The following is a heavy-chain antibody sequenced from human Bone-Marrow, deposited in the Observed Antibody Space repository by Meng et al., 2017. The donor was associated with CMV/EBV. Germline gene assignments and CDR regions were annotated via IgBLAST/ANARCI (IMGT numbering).Heavy chain of an antibody. CDR1: GGSISSYY. CDR2: IYYSGST. J-gene: IGHJ6*01. Sequence: GSLRLSCTVSGGSISSYYWSWIRQPPGKGLEWIGYIYYSGSTNYNPSLKSRVTISVDTSKNQLSLKLSSVTAADTAVYYCARFGVVTQPFYYYGMDVWGQGTTVTVSS. D-gene: IGHD3-3*01. V-gene: IGHV4-59*01. CDR3: ARFGVVTQPFYYYGMDV.